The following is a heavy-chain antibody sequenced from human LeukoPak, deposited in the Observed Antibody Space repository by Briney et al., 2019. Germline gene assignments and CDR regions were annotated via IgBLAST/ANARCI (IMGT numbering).Heavy chain of an antibody. CDR1: GYTFTSYA. D-gene: IGHD6-13*01. CDR2: INAGNGNT. CDR3: ARDAPHRSSSWYY. V-gene: IGHV1-3*01. J-gene: IGHJ4*02. Sequence: GASVKVSCKASGYTFTSYATHWVRQAPGQRLEWMGWINAGNGNTKYSQKFQGRVTITRDTSASTAYMELSSLRSEDTAVYYCARDAPHRSSSWYYWGQGTLVTVSS.